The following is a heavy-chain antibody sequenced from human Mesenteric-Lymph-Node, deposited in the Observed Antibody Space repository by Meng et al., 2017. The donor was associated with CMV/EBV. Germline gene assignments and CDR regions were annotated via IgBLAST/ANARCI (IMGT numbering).Heavy chain of an antibody. CDR3: AKDLQSIVVVPADFYYYYGMDV. Sequence: LSLTCAASGFTFSSSGMHWVRQAPGKGLEWVAFIRYDGSNKYYADFVKGRFTISRDNSKNTLYLQMNSLRAEDTAVYYCAKDLQSIVVVPADFYYYYGMDVWGQGTTVTVSS. J-gene: IGHJ6*02. V-gene: IGHV3-30*02. D-gene: IGHD2-2*01. CDR1: GFTFSSSG. CDR2: IRYDGSNK.